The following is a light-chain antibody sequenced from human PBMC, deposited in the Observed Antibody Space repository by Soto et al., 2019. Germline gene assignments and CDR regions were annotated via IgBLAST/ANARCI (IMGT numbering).Light chain of an antibody. Sequence: DIQMTQSPSTLSASVGNRVTITCRASQSISSWLAWYQQKPGKAPKLLIYDASSLESGVPSRFSGSGSGTEFTRTISSRQPDDFAAYYCQQYNSYPWTFGQGTKVDIK. CDR1: QSISSW. CDR2: DAS. V-gene: IGKV1-5*01. CDR3: QQYNSYPWT. J-gene: IGKJ1*01.